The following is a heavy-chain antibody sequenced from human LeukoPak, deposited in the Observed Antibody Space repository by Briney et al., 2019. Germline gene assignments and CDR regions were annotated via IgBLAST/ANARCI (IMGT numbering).Heavy chain of an antibody. J-gene: IGHJ3*01. CDR2: ITRSGQNT. Sequence: PGGSLRLSCAASGFPFVDFAMTWVRQVPGGGLQGVATITRSGQNTYYACSVKGRFTISRDDYKRMLYLQMNSLRAEDTAMYYCVKDDYCSIPGCVIDALVVWGQGTVVTVSS. D-gene: IGHD4-11*01. V-gene: IGHV3-23*01. CDR1: GFPFVDFA. CDR3: VKDDYCSIPGCVIDALVV.